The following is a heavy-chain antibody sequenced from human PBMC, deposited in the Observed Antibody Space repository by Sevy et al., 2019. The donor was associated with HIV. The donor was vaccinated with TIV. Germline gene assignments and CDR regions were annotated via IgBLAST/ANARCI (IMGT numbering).Heavy chain of an antibody. CDR1: GYTFTSYG. CDR2: ISAYNGNT. CDR3: ARDRGSITIFGVVISPGDFQH. D-gene: IGHD3-3*01. Sequence: KVSCKASGYTFTSYGISWVRQAPGQGLEWMGWISAYNGNTNYAQKLQGRVTMTTDTSTSTAYMELRSLRSDDTAVYYCARDRGSITIFGVVISPGDFQHWGQGTLVTVSS. J-gene: IGHJ1*01. V-gene: IGHV1-18*01.